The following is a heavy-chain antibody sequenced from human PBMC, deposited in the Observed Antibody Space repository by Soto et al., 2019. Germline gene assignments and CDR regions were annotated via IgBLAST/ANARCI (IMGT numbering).Heavy chain of an antibody. V-gene: IGHV3-7*04. CDR1: GFTFSIYW. Sequence: EVQLVESGGGLVQPGGSLRLSCAASGFTFSIYWMSWVRHAPGTGLEWVATIKNDGSEKYYVGSVKGRFTLSRDNAKNSLDLQMNSLGAEDTARYYCARFNRWFAPWGQGTLVNVSS. CDR2: IKNDGSEK. CDR3: ARFNRWFAP. J-gene: IGHJ5*02.